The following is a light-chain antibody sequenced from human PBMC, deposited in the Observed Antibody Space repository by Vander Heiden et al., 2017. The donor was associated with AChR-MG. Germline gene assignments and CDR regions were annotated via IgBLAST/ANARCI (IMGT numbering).Light chain of an antibody. CDR2: GAS. CDR3: QQYGSSPKT. V-gene: IGKV3-20*01. Sequence: ELVLTQSPGTLSLSPGERATLSCRASQSGSSSYLAWYQQKPGQAPRLLNYGASSRATGIPDSCSGSGSGTDFTLTISRLEPEDFAVYYCQQYGSSPKTFGQGTKVEIK. CDR1: QSGSSSY. J-gene: IGKJ1*01.